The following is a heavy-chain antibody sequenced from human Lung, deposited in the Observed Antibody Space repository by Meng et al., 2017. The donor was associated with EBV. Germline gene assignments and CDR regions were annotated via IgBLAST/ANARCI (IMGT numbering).Heavy chain of an antibody. D-gene: IGHD4-23*01. J-gene: IGHJ4*02. V-gene: IGHV4-30-4*01. CDR3: ARGADEYGGNAFDF. CDR1: GGSIGSGDYY. CDR2: IYYSGST. Sequence: QVQLQELGPGLVQPSQPLSLTCTGSGGSIGSGDYYWSWIRQPPGKGLEWIGYIYYSGSTYSNASLKSRVTISIDRSKNQFPLKLSSVTAADTAVYYCARGADEYGGNAFDFWGQGALVTVSS.